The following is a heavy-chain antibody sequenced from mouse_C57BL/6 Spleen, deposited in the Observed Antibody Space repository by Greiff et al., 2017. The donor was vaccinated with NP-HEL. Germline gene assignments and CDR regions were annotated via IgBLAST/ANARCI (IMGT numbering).Heavy chain of an antibody. CDR3: ARRTYAMDY. V-gene: IGHV3-6*01. CDR2: ISYDGSN. Sequence: EVKLVESGPGLVKPSQSLSLTCSVTGYSITSGYYWNWIRQFPGNKLEWMGYISYDGSNNYNPSLKNRISITRDTSKHQFFLKLNSVTTEDTATYYCARRTYAMDYWGQGTSVTVSS. CDR1: GYSITSGYY. J-gene: IGHJ4*01.